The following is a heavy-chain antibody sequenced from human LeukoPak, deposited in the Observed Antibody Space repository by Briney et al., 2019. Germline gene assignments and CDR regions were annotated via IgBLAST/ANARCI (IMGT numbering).Heavy chain of an antibody. Sequence: PSDTLSHTCTVSGGSVSSHYWSWIRQPPGKGLEWIGDIYYTGSTNHNPSLKSRVTISVDTSENQFSLRLSSVTAADTAVYYCARDSIEGNYYQLYAFDLWGQGTMVTVSS. CDR1: GGSVSSHY. CDR3: ARDSIEGNYYQLYAFDL. J-gene: IGHJ3*01. V-gene: IGHV4-59*02. CDR2: IYYTGST. D-gene: IGHD1-26*01.